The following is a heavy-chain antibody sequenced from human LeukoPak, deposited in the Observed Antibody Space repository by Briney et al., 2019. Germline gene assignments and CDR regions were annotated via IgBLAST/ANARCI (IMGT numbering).Heavy chain of an antibody. CDR2: ISSSGGST. V-gene: IGHV3-23*01. Sequence: PGGSLRLSCAASGFTFSSYAMSWVRQAPGKGLEWVSAISSSGGSTYYADSVKGRLTISRDNSKNTLYLQMNSLRAEDTAVYYCAKGMEWELLIAFDYWGQGTLVTVSS. CDR1: GFTFSSYA. D-gene: IGHD1-26*01. J-gene: IGHJ4*02. CDR3: AKGMEWELLIAFDY.